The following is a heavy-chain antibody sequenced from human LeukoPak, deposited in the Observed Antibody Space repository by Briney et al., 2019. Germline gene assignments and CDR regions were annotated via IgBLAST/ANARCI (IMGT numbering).Heavy chain of an antibody. CDR2: ISGSGGST. Sequence: PGGSLRLSCAASGFTFSSYAMSWVRQAPGKGLEWVSAISGSGGSTYYADSVKGRFTISRDNSKNTLYLQMNSLRAEDTAVYYCAEESVPNRYYGSGSGFDYWGQGTLVTVSS. J-gene: IGHJ4*02. V-gene: IGHV3-23*01. D-gene: IGHD3-10*01. CDR3: AEESVPNRYYGSGSGFDY. CDR1: GFTFSSYA.